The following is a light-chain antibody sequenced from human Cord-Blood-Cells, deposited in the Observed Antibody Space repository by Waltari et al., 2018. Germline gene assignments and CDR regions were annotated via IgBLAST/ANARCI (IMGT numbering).Light chain of an antibody. V-gene: IGKV1-5*01. CDR2: DAS. J-gene: IGKJ1*01. CDR3: QQYNSYWT. Sequence: DIQMTQSPSTPSASLADRVTITCRASQSISSWLAWYQQKPGKAPKLLIYDASSLESGVPSRFSGSGSGTEFTLTISSLQPDDFATYYCQQYNSYWTFGQGTKVEIK. CDR1: QSISSW.